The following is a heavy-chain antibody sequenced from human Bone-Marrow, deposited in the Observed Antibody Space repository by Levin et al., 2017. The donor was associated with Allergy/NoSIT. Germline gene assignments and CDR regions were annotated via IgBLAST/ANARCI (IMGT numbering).Heavy chain of an antibody. CDR1: GFIFSSLP. J-gene: IGHJ4*02. CDR3: VKDLEPYGAGRVRRGDC. D-gene: IGHD3-10*01. V-gene: IGHV3-23*01. CDR2: ISGTGYTT. Sequence: LSLTCAASGFIFSSLPMSWVRPAPGKGLEWVSAISGTGYTTYYADSVKGRFTISRDNSKNTLYLQMDGLRPEDTAVYYCVKDLEPYGAGRVRRGDCWGQGTLVTVSS.